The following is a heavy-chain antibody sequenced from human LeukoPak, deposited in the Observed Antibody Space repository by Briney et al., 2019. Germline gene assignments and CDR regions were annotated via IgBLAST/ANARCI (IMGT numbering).Heavy chain of an antibody. Sequence: SETLSLTCAVYGGSFSGYYWSWIRQPPGKGLEWIGEINHSGSTNYNPSLKSRVTISVDTSKSQFSLKLSSVTAADTAVYYCARGQRYCSGGSCSRTIYYYYYYMDVWGKGTTVTVSS. CDR2: INHSGST. V-gene: IGHV4-34*01. CDR3: ARGQRYCSGGSCSRTIYYYYYYMDV. D-gene: IGHD2-15*01. CDR1: GGSFSGYY. J-gene: IGHJ6*03.